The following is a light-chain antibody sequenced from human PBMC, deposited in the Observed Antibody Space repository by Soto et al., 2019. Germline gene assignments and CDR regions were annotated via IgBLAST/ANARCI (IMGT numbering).Light chain of an antibody. Sequence: EIVMTQSPATLSVSPGERATLSCRASQSVSSNLAWYQQKPGQAPRLLIYGASTRATGIPARFSGGGSGTELTLTISSLQSEDFAVYYCQQYGSSPATFGQGTKVDVK. J-gene: IGKJ1*01. CDR3: QQYGSSPAT. V-gene: IGKV3-15*01. CDR1: QSVSSN. CDR2: GAS.